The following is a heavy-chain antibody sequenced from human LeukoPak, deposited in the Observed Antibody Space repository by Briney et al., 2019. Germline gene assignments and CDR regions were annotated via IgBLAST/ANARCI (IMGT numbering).Heavy chain of an antibody. CDR3: ARDGRVRGVIIFDY. J-gene: IGHJ4*02. D-gene: IGHD3-10*01. Sequence: PSETLSLTCTISGGSISSYYWSWIRQPPGKGLEWIGYIYYSGSTNYNPSLKSRVTISVDTSKNQFSLKLSSVTAADTAVYYCARDGRVRGVIIFDYWGQGTLVTVSS. V-gene: IGHV4-59*01. CDR1: GGSISSYY. CDR2: IYYSGST.